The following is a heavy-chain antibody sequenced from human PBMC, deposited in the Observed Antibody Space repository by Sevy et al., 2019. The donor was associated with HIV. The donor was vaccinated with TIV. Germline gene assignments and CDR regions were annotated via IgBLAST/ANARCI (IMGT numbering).Heavy chain of an antibody. J-gene: IGHJ3*02. V-gene: IGHV3-30*04. Sequence: GWSLRLSCAASGSTFSNYAMHWVRQTPDRGLEWVAVVSYDGADTSYADSVKGRFTVSRDNSKSTLYLQMNSLRVDDAAVYFCARFPPQRAFDIWGQGTTVTVSS. CDR1: GSTFSNYA. CDR3: ARFPPQRAFDI. CDR2: VSYDGADT.